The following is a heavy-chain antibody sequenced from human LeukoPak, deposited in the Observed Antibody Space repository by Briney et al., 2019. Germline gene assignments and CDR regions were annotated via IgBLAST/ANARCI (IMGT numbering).Heavy chain of an antibody. V-gene: IGHV1-2*02. Sequence: ASVKISCKATGYTCNGCYIHWVRQAPGQGLEWMAWINPNTGGTQYAQNLQDRVTVTRDTSISTAYLELSRLTADDTAVYYCVRDPVSGSLNFYMDVWGNGTTVIVSS. D-gene: IGHD6-13*01. CDR1: GYTCNGCY. J-gene: IGHJ6*03. CDR3: VRDPVSGSLNFYMDV. CDR2: INPNTGGT.